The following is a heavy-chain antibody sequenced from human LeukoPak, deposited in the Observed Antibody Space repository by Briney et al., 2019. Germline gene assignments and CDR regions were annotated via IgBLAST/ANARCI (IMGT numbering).Heavy chain of an antibody. Sequence: SETLSLTCSVSGGSISSYYWSWIRQPAGKGLEWIGRIYTSGSTNYNPSLKSRVTISVDTSKNQFSLKLSSVTAADTAVYYCAREPLYGSGSYYLLYMDVWGKGTTVTVSS. CDR1: GGSISSYY. J-gene: IGHJ6*03. CDR2: IYTSGST. V-gene: IGHV4-4*07. CDR3: AREPLYGSGSYYLLYMDV. D-gene: IGHD3-10*01.